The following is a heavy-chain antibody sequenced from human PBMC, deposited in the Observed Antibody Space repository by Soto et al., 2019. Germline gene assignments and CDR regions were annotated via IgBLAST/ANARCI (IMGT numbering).Heavy chain of an antibody. J-gene: IGHJ6*02. CDR3: ARHHGSPGSYFGLDV. D-gene: IGHD6-13*01. CDR2: IYPGDSDT. V-gene: IGHV5-51*01. CDR1: GYSFTSYW. Sequence: PGECLKSSCKGSGYSFTSYWINWVRQMPGKGLEWMGIIYPGDSDTRYSPSFQGQVTISADKSIDTAYLQWRSLKASDTAVYYCARHHGSPGSYFGLDVWGQGTTVTVSS.